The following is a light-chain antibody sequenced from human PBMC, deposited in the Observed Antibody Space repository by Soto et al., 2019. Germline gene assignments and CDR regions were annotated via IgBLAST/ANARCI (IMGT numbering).Light chain of an antibody. CDR2: AAS. CDR3: QKYNTAPLT. CDR1: QTISSW. V-gene: IGKV1-27*01. J-gene: IGKJ1*01. Sequence: DIQMTQSPSTLSGSVGDRVTITCRASQTISSWLAWYQQKPGKAPKLLIYAASTLLSGVPSRFSGSGSGTDFTLTISSLQPEDVATYYCQKYNTAPLTFGQGTKVDIK.